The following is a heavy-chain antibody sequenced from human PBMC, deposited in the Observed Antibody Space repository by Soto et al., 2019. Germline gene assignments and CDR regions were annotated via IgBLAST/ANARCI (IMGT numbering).Heavy chain of an antibody. V-gene: IGHV4-34*08. Sequence: PSETLSLTCAVCGGTFSGSYWSWIRQPPGKGLEWIGEINHSGSTNYNPSLKSRVTISVDTSKNQFPLKLSSVTAADTAVYYCALWLLRGYYFDYWGQGTLVTVS. CDR2: INHSGST. CDR3: ALWLLRGYYFDY. D-gene: IGHD3-22*01. CDR1: GGTFSGSY. J-gene: IGHJ4*02.